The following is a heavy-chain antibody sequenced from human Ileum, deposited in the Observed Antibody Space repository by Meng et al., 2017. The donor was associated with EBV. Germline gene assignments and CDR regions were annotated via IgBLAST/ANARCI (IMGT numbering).Heavy chain of an antibody. V-gene: IGHV4-4*02. CDR1: CFSFRVSVW. CDR2: VYPSWTP. Sequence: SGPMLVRPTSTLSLTCTVSCFSFRVSVWWSWVRQSPEKRLDWIGEVYPSWTPFNNPSLKSRVTISLGKSRNQFSLNLIHVTAADAAVYYCARDAFQYASGIPAHWGQGTLVTVSS. J-gene: IGHJ4*01. D-gene: IGHD3-16*01. CDR3: ARDAFQYASGIPAH.